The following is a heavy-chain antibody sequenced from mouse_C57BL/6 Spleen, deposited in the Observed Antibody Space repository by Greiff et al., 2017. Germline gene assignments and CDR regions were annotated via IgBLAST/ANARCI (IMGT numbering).Heavy chain of an antibody. Sequence: VQLQQPGAELVMPGASVKLSCKASGYTFTSYWMHWVKQRPGQGLEWIGEIDPSDSYTNYNQKFKGKSTLTVDKSSSTAYMQLSSLTSEDSAVYYCARWNREGFAYWGQGTLVTVSA. J-gene: IGHJ3*01. CDR3: ARWNREGFAY. V-gene: IGHV1-69*01. CDR1: GYTFTSYW. CDR2: IDPSDSYT.